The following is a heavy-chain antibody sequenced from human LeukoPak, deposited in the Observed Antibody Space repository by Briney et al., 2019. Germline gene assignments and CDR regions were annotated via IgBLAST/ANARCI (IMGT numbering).Heavy chain of an antibody. CDR1: GDTFSSYA. Sequence: GASVKVSCKASGDTFSSYAISWVRQAPGQGLEWMGGFIPIFGTANYAQKFQGRVTIRMDESTSTAYMELSSLRSEDTAMYYCGRADRYCSSTNCYYYSDYWGQGTLVTVSS. CDR3: GRADRYCSSTNCYYYSDY. CDR2: FIPIFGTA. V-gene: IGHV1-69*05. J-gene: IGHJ4*02. D-gene: IGHD2-2*01.